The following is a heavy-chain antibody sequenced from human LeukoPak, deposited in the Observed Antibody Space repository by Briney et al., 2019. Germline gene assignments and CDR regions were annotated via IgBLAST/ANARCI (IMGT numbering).Heavy chain of an antibody. V-gene: IGHV3-23*01. J-gene: IGHJ4*02. CDR3: AKSGRTGITAADLDY. D-gene: IGHD6-13*01. CDR1: GFTFSSYD. CDR2: ISGSDGST. Sequence: GGSLRLSCAASGFTFSSYDMNWVRQAPGKGLEWVSAISGSDGSTYYTDSVKGRFTISRDNSKNPLYLQMSSLRAEDTAVYYCAKSGRTGITAADLDYWGQGTLVTVSS.